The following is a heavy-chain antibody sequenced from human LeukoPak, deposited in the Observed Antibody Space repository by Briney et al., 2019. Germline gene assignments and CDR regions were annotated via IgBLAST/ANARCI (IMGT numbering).Heavy chain of an antibody. J-gene: IGHJ1*01. CDR3: ARMWELTYFQH. V-gene: IGHV4-34*12. D-gene: IGHD1-26*01. Sequence: SETLSLTCAVYGGSFSGYYWSWIRQPPGKGLEWIGNVFHSGSAYYNPSLKSRVTISVDTSKNQFSLRLTSVTAADTAVYYCARMWELTYFQHWGQGTLVTVSS. CDR1: GGSFSGYY. CDR2: VFHSGSA.